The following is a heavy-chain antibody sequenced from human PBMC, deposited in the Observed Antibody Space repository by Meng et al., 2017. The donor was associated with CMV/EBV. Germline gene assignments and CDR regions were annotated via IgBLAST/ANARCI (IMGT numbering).Heavy chain of an antibody. CDR3: ARIDYGNYDYYYYGMDV. D-gene: IGHD4-11*01. Sequence: ASVKVSCKASGYTFTSYGISWVRQAPGQGLEWMGWISAYNGNTNYAQKLQGRVTMTTNTSTSTAYMELRSLRSDDTAVDYCARIDYGNYDYYYYGMDVWGQGTTVTVSS. V-gene: IGHV1-18*01. J-gene: IGHJ6*02. CDR1: GYTFTSYG. CDR2: ISAYNGNT.